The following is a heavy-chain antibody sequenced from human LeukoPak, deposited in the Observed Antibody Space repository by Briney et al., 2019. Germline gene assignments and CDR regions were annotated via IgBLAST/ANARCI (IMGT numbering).Heavy chain of an antibody. CDR2: ISSSSSYI. D-gene: IGHD3-10*02. CDR3: AELGITMIGGV. Sequence: GGSPRLSCAASGFTFSDYYMSWIRQAPGKGLEWVSSISSSSSYIYYADSVKGRFTISRDNAKNSLYLQMNSLRAEDTAVYYCAELGITMIGGVWGKGTTVTISS. V-gene: IGHV3-11*06. CDR1: GFTFSDYY. J-gene: IGHJ6*04.